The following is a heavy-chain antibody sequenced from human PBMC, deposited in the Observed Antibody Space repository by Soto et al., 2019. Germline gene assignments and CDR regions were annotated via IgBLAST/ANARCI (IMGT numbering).Heavy chain of an antibody. CDR3: GAGQYFSDF. V-gene: IGHV3-30*03. Sequence: SLRPPCADSGFTISSHGIHWVRQAPGKGLEWVALISYDGSDKYYADSVKGRFTISRDNSKNTLYLQMNSLRVEDTAVYYCGAGQYFSDFWGQGTLVTVSS. CDR2: ISYDGSDK. D-gene: IGHD6-13*01. CDR1: GFTISSHG. J-gene: IGHJ4*02.